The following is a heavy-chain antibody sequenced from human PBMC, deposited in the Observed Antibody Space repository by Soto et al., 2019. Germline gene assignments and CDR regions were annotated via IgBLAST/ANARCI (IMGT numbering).Heavy chain of an antibody. CDR1: GRSMSSGGYW. V-gene: IGHV4-31*03. J-gene: IGHJ6*02. CDR3: ARGAHLGCSSTSCYTENYYYYGMDV. CDR2: IYYSGST. Sequence: CTVSGRSMSSGGYWWSWIRQHPGKGLEWIGYIYYSGSTYYNPSLKSRVTISVDTSKNQFSLKLSSVTAADTAVYYCARGAHLGCSSTSCYTENYYYYGMDVWGQATTVTVSS. D-gene: IGHD2-2*02.